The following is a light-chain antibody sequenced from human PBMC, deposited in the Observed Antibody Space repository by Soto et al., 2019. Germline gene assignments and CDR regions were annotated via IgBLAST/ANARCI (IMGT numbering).Light chain of an antibody. CDR1: SSDVGSYKF. J-gene: IGLJ1*01. CDR2: EGN. V-gene: IGLV2-23*03. Sequence: QSALTQPASVSESPGQSITISCTGTSSDVGSYKFVSWYQHHPGKAPKLMIYEGNKRPSGVSDRFSGSKSGNTASLTISGLQADDEADYYCCSYAGSTNVFGTGTQLTVL. CDR3: CSYAGSTNV.